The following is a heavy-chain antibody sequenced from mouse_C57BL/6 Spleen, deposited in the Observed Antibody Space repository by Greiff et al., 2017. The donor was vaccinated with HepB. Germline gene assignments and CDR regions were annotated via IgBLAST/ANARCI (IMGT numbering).Heavy chain of an antibody. V-gene: IGHV1-81*01. D-gene: IGHD3-2*02. CDR3: ARFQLRLQDYFDY. Sequence: SGAELARPGASVKLSCKASGYTFTSYGISWVKQRTGQGLEWIGEIYPRSGNTYYNEKFKGKATLTADKSSSTAYMELRSLTSEDSAVYFCARFQLRLQDYFDYWGQGTTLTVSS. CDR2: IYPRSGNT. J-gene: IGHJ2*01. CDR1: GYTFTSYG.